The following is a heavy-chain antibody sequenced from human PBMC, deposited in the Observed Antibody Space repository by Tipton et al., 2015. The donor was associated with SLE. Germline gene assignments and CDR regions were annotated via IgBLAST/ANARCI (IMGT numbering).Heavy chain of an antibody. CDR2: INHSGST. CDR1: GGSFSGYY. Sequence: TLSLTCAVYGGSFSGYYWSWIRQPPGKGLEWIGEINHSGSTNYNPSLKSRVTISVDTSKNQFSLKLSSVTAADTAVYYCARVWVLYGMDVWGQGTTVTVSS. CDR3: ARVWVLYGMDV. V-gene: IGHV4-34*01. D-gene: IGHD3-10*01. J-gene: IGHJ6*02.